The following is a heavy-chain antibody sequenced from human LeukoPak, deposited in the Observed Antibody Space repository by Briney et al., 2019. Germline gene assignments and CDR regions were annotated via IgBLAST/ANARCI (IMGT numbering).Heavy chain of an antibody. CDR3: AKSPWGTSDGYFDL. D-gene: IGHD7-27*01. Sequence: PGGSLRLSCAASGFTFSGYAMSWVRQAPGKGLEWVSAISGSGGSTYYADSVKGRFTTSRDNSKNTLYLQMNSLRAEDTAVYYCAKSPWGTSDGYFDLWGRGTLVTVSS. CDR1: GFTFSGYA. V-gene: IGHV3-23*01. J-gene: IGHJ2*01. CDR2: ISGSGGST.